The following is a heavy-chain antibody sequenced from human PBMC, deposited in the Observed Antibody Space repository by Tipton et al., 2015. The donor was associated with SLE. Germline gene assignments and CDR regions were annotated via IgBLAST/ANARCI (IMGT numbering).Heavy chain of an antibody. V-gene: IGHV4-4*07. CDR3: AREGEKAGEDF. Sequence: LRLSCTVSGGSISSYYWSWIRQPAGKGLEWIGRIYTSGSTNYNPSLKSRVTMSVDTSKNQFSLKLTSVTAADTAVYYCAREGEKAGEDFWGPGMLVTVSS. CDR2: IYTSGST. D-gene: IGHD3-16*01. CDR1: GGSISSYY. J-gene: IGHJ4*02.